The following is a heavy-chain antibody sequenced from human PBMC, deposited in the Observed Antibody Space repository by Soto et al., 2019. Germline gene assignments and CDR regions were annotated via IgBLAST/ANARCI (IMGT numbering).Heavy chain of an antibody. CDR3: ARARISREYPVGLYYFDY. CDR2: IYYSGST. CDR1: GGSVSSGSYY. V-gene: IGHV4-61*01. J-gene: IGHJ4*02. Sequence: SETLSLTCTVSGGSVSSGSYYWSWIRQPPGKGLEVIGYIYYSGSTNYNPSLKSRVTISVDTSKNQFSLKLSSVTAADTAVYYCARARISREYPVGLYYFDYWGQGTLVTVSS. D-gene: IGHD2-15*01.